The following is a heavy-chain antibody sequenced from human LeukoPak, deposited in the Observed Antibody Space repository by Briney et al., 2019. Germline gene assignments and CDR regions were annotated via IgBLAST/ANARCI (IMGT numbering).Heavy chain of an antibody. CDR3: ARLYYYYMDV. CDR1: GYSISSYY. V-gene: IGHV4-4*07. J-gene: IGHJ6*03. Sequence: PSETLSLTCAVSGYSISSYYWSWIRQPAGKGLEWIGRIYTSGSTNYNPSLTSRVTMSVDTSKNQFSLKLSSVTAADTAVYYCARLYYYYMDVWGKGTTVTVSS. CDR2: IYTSGST.